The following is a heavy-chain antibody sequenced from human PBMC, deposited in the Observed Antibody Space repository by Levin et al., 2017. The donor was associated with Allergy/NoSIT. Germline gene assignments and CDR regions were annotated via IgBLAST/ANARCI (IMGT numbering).Heavy chain of an antibody. CDR3: ARGFHCSTITCFSFDS. CDR2: IYPTDSDT. J-gene: IGHJ4*02. V-gene: IGHV5-51*01. Sequence: PGGSLRLSCKGLGYSFSNYWIAWVRQMPGKGLEWMGIIYPTDSDTRYNPSFQGQVTISADRSTSTAYLQCNSLKASDTAMYYCARGFHCSTITCFSFDSWGQGSLVTVSS. CDR1: GYSFSNYW. D-gene: IGHD2-2*01.